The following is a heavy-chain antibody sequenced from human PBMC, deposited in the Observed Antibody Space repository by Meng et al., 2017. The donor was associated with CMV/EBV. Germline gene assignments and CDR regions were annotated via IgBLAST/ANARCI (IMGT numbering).Heavy chain of an antibody. D-gene: IGHD3-10*01. CDR3: ARRGSGSYWGYNWFDP. CDR1: GGSFSGYY. CDR2: INHSGST. J-gene: IGHJ5*02. V-gene: IGHV4-34*01. Sequence: GSLRLSCAVYGGSFSGYYWSWIRQPPGKGLEWIGEINHSGSTNYNPSLKSRVTISVDTSKNQFSLKLSSVTAADTAVYYCARRGSGSYWGYNWFDPWGKGTLVTVSS.